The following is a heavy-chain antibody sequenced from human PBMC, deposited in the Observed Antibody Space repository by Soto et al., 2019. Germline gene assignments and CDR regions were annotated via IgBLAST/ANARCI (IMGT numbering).Heavy chain of an antibody. CDR2: ILPIFGTT. D-gene: IGHD3-16*01. V-gene: IGHV1-69*13. J-gene: IGHJ5*02. CDR3: AREEDLGEALATSWFDP. CDR1: GGTFSTYT. Sequence: SVKVSCKASGGTFSTYTINWLRQAPGQGLEWMGGILPIFGTTKYAQEFQGRLTITADESTSTVYMELSSLRSDDTAVYFCAREEDLGEALATSWFDPWGQGTQVTVSS.